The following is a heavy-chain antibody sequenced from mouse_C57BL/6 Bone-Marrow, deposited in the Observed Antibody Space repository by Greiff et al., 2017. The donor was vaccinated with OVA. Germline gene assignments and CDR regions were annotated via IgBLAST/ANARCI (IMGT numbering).Heavy chain of an antibody. CDR2: IDPENGDT. Sequence: EVQLQQSGAELVRPGASVTLSCTASGFNIKDDYMHWVKQRPEQGLEWIGWIDPENGDTEYASKFQGKATITADTSSNTAYLQLSSLTSEDTAVYYCTTLGTTVVARNYAMDYWGQGTSVTVSS. CDR3: TTLGTTVVARNYAMDY. J-gene: IGHJ4*01. CDR1: GFNIKDDY. D-gene: IGHD1-1*01. V-gene: IGHV14-4*01.